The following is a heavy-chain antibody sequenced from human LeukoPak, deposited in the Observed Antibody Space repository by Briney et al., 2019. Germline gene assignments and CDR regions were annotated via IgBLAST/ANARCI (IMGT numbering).Heavy chain of an antibody. V-gene: IGHV3-74*01. CDR1: GFTFSSYW. CDR2: INSDGSST. J-gene: IGHJ5*02. Sequence: GRSLRLSCAASGFTFSSYWMHWVRQAPGTGLVWVSRINSDGSSTSYADSVKGRFTISRDNAKNTLYLQMNSLRAEDTAVYYCARVDYYDSSGYWNWFDPWGQGTLVTVSS. CDR3: ARVDYYDSSGYWNWFDP. D-gene: IGHD3-22*01.